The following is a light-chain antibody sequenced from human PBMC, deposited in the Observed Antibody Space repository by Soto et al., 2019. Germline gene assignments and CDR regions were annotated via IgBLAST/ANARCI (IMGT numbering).Light chain of an antibody. CDR2: ANS. Sequence: QSVLTQPPSVSGAPGQTVTISCTGGSSNIGAGYDVHWYQQIPGTAPKLLIYANSNRPSGVPDRFSGSKSGTSASLAVTGLHAEDEADYYCQSYDSRLSGYVVFGGGTKLTVL. V-gene: IGLV1-40*01. J-gene: IGLJ2*01. CDR1: SSNIGAGYD. CDR3: QSYDSRLSGYVV.